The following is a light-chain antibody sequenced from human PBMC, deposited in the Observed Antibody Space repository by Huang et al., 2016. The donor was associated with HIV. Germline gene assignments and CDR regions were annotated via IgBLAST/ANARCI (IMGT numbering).Light chain of an antibody. V-gene: IGKV1-9*01. CDR3: QQLNSYPLT. CDR2: AAS. Sequence: IQLTQSPSSLSASVGDRVTITCRASQGISSDLAWYQQKSGRAPKLLIYAASSLQSGVPSRFIGSASGTDFTLTISSLQPEDFATYYCQQLNSYPLTFGGGTKVEIK. CDR1: QGISSD. J-gene: IGKJ4*01.